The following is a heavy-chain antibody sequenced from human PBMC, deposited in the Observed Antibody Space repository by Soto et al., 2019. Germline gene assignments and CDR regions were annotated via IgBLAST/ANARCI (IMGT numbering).Heavy chain of an antibody. D-gene: IGHD3-22*01. CDR3: ASVGAQSSGYYPDY. J-gene: IGHJ4*02. Sequence: GGSLRLSCAASGITFSSYWMHWVRQAPGKGLVWVSRINSDGSSTTYADSVKGRFTISRDNAKNTLYLQMNSLKAEDTAVYYCASVGAQSSGYYPDYWGQGTPVTVSS. CDR2: INSDGSST. V-gene: IGHV3-74*01. CDR1: GITFSSYW.